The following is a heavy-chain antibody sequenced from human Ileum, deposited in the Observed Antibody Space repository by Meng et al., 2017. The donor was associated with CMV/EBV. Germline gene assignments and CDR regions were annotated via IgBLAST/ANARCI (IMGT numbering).Heavy chain of an antibody. V-gene: IGHV4-30-4*08. CDR3: ARGTRWWFTDH. J-gene: IGHJ5*02. D-gene: IGHD2-8*02. CDR1: NGSVSSADSY. CDR2: IHHSGNT. Sequence: SETLSLTCSVSNGSVSSADSYWTWIRQPPGKGLEYIGYIHHSGNTHYNPSLRGRVSISVETSENQFSLKLNSVSAADTAVYYCARGTRWWFTDHWGQGTQVTVSS.